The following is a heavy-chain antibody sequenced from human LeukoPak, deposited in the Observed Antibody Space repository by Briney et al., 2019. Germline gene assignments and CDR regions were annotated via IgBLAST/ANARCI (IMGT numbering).Heavy chain of an antibody. Sequence: SETLSLTCTVSGGSISSSSYYWGWNRQPPGKGLEWIGSIYYSGSTYYNPSLKSRVTISVDTSKNQFSLKLTSVTAADTAVYYCARSVTMPADYWGQGTLVTVSS. CDR2: IYYSGST. V-gene: IGHV4-39*07. J-gene: IGHJ4*02. CDR1: GGSISSSSYY. D-gene: IGHD3-10*01. CDR3: ARSVTMPADY.